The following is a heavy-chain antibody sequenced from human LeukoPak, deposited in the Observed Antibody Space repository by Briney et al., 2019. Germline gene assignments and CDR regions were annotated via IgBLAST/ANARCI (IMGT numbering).Heavy chain of an antibody. V-gene: IGHV3-11*05. Sequence: PGGSLRLSCVASGFTLSDYYMSWIRQAPGQGLEWVSYISSSGSYTNYADSVKGRFTISRDNAKNSLYLQMNSLRAEDTAVYYCARGVYGSGRFFDYGNQATLVTVSS. CDR2: ISSSGSYT. J-gene: IGHJ4*02. CDR1: GFTLSDYY. CDR3: ARGVYGSGRFFDY. D-gene: IGHD3-10*01.